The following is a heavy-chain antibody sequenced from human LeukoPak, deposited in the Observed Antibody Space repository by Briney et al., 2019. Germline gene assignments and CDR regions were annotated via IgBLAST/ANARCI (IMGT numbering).Heavy chain of an antibody. CDR1: GFTFSSYA. Sequence: GSLRLSCAASGFTFSSYAMSWVRQAPGKGLEWVSAISGSGGSTYYADSVKGRFTISRDNSKNTLYLQTNSLRAEDTAVYYCAKDPDFYCSSTSCYSLYFDYWGQGTLVTVSS. CDR2: ISGSGGST. J-gene: IGHJ4*02. V-gene: IGHV3-23*01. CDR3: AKDPDFYCSSTSCYSLYFDY. D-gene: IGHD2-2*01.